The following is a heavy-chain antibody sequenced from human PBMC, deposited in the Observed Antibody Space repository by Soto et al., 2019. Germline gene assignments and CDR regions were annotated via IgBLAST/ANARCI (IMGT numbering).Heavy chain of an antibody. J-gene: IGHJ3*02. CDR3: ARDLYYSSGRYFDHDAFDI. V-gene: IGHV1-18*01. Sequence: ASVKVSCKASGYNFTSYGISWVRQAPGQGLEWMGWISPHNDRTKYARRFQERVTMTTETPTSTVYMELGSLRSDDTAVYYCARDLYYSSGRYFDHDAFDIWGQGTVVTVSS. CDR1: GYNFTSYG. D-gene: IGHD6-19*01. CDR2: ISPHNDRT.